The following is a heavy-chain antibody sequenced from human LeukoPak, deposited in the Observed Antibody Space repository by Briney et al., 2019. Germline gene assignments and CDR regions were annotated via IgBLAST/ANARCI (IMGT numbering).Heavy chain of an antibody. CDR2: INPSGGST. Sequence: GASVKVSCKASGYTFTSYYMHWVRQAPGQGLEWMGIINPSGGSTSYAQKFQGRVTITADKSTSTAYMELSSLRSEDTAVYYCARDGGLYCSGGNCYGGLDYYYYMDVWGKGTTVTVSS. V-gene: IGHV1-46*01. CDR3: ARDGGLYCSGGNCYGGLDYYYYMDV. CDR1: GYTFTSYY. J-gene: IGHJ6*03. D-gene: IGHD2-15*01.